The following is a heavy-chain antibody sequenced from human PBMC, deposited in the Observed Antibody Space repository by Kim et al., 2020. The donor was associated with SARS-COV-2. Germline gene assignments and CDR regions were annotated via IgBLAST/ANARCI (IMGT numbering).Heavy chain of an antibody. J-gene: IGHJ4*01. CDR3: VKGWDSSGYYGPFDN. V-gene: IGHV3-30*18. D-gene: IGHD3-22*01. CDR2: VSNDGSKR. Sequence: GGSLRLSCEASGFVFSNYGMDWVRQAPGKGLEWVAVVSNDGSKRYYRESVKDRFSISRDNSKNTVYLEMNSLKAEDSAVYYCVKGWDSSGYYGPFDNWG. CDR1: GFVFSNYG.